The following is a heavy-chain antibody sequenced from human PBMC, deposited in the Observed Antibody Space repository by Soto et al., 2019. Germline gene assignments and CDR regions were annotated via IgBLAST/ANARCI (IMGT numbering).Heavy chain of an antibody. V-gene: IGHV1-2*02. J-gene: IGHJ4*02. D-gene: IGHD3-22*01. CDR1: GYTFTGYY. CDR2: INPNSGGT. Sequence: QVQLVQSGAEVKKPGASVKVSCQASGYTFTGYYMHWVRQAPGQGLEWMGWINPNSGGTNYAQKFQGRVNMTRDTSISTAYMELSSLRSDDTAVYYCARGRYYYDSSGYFAYWGQGTLVTVSS. CDR3: ARGRYYYDSSGYFAY.